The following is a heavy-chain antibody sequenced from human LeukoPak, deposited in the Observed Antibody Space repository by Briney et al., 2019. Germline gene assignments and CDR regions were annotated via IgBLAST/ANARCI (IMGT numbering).Heavy chain of an antibody. CDR2: IIPILGIA. D-gene: IGHD3-10*01. Sequence: GASVKVSCKASGGTFSSYAISWVRQAPGQGLEWMGRIIPILGIANYVQKFQGRVTITADKSTSTAYVELSSLRSEDTAVYYCARAGDLVTWGQGTLVTVSS. CDR1: GGTFSSYA. J-gene: IGHJ4*02. CDR3: ARAGDLVT. V-gene: IGHV1-69*04.